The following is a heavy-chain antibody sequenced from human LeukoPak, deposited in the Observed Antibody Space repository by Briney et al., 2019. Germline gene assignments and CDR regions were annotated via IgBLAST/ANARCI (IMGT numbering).Heavy chain of an antibody. CDR2: INHSGST. J-gene: IGHJ6*03. V-gene: IGHV4-34*01. CDR1: GGSISGYY. Sequence: PSETLSLTCTVSGGSISGYYWSWIRQPPGKGLEWIGEINHSGSTNYNPSLKSRVTISVDTSKNQFSLKLSSVTAADTAVYYCARGIRGAAARFGYYYYMDVWGKGTTVTVSS. D-gene: IGHD6-13*01. CDR3: ARGIRGAAARFGYYYYMDV.